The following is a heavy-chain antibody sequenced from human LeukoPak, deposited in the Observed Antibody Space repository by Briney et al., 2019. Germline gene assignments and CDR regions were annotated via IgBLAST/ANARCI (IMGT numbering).Heavy chain of an antibody. D-gene: IGHD3-22*01. CDR2: INPNSGGT. J-gene: IGHJ1*01. V-gene: IGHV1-2*02. CDR3: ASAYYYDSSGYYLDEYFQH. Sequence: ASVKVPCKASGYTFTGYYMHWVRQAPGQGLEWMGWINPNSGGTNYAQKFQGRVTMTRDTSISTAYMELSRLRSDDTAVYYCASAYYYDSSGYYLDEYFQHWGQGTLVTVSS. CDR1: GYTFTGYY.